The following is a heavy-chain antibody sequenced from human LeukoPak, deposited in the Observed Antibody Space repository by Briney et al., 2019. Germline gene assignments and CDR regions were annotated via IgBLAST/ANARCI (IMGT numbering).Heavy chain of an antibody. D-gene: IGHD3-9*01. CDR3: AKDYDILTGYYDY. CDR1: GFTFSSYA. V-gene: IGHV3-23*01. J-gene: IGHJ4*02. CDR2: ISGSGGST. Sequence: GGSLRLSCAASGFTFSSYAMSWVRQAPGKGLEWVSAISGSGGSTYYADSVKGRFTISRDNSKNTLYLQMNSLRVEDTAVYYCAKDYDILTGYYDYWGQGTLVTVSS.